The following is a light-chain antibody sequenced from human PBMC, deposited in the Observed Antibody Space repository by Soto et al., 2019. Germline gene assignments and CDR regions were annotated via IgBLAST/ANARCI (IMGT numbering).Light chain of an antibody. CDR2: GAS. V-gene: IGKV3-20*01. CDR1: QSVSSSY. Sequence: EIVLTQSPGTLSLSPGERATLSCRASQSVSSSYLAWYQQKPGQAPRLLIYGASSRATGIPDRFSGSGSGTDFTLTISRLEPEDFAVYYCQQYNNWPITFGPGTRLEIK. CDR3: QQYNNWPIT. J-gene: IGKJ5*01.